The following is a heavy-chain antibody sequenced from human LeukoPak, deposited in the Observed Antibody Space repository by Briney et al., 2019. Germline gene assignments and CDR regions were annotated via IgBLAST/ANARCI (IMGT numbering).Heavy chain of an antibody. D-gene: IGHD4-17*01. Sequence: PSETLSLTCTVSGGSISTYYWSWIRQPPGKGLEWIGYIYYSGSTNYNPSLKSRVSISVDTSKNQFSLKLSSVTAADTAVYYCARGPPYGDYYGMDVWGQGTTVTVSS. V-gene: IGHV4-59*12. J-gene: IGHJ6*02. CDR1: GGSISTYY. CDR3: ARGPPYGDYYGMDV. CDR2: IYYSGST.